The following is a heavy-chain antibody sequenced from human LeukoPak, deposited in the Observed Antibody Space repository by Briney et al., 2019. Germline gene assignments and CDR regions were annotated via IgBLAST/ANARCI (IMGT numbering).Heavy chain of an antibody. J-gene: IGHJ4*02. CDR2: ISDSSGST. V-gene: IGHV3-23*01. D-gene: IGHD3-22*01. CDR3: AKRGVVIRVILVGFHKEAYYFDS. Sequence: GGSLRLSCAVSGITLSNYGMSWVRQAPGKGLEWVAGISDSSGSTNYADSVKGRFTISKANRKNTLYLQMNSLRAEDTAVYFCAKRGVVIRVILVGFHKEAYYFDSWGQGALVTVSS. CDR1: GITLSNYG.